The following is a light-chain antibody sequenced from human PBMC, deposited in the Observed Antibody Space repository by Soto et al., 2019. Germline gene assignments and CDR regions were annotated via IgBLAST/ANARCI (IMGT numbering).Light chain of an antibody. V-gene: IGLV1-47*02. CDR3: AAWDDSLSVFYV. Sequence: QSVLTQPPPASGTPGQRVTISCSGSRSNIGSNYVYWYQQLPGTAPKLLIYDNNQRPSGVPDRFSGSKSGTSASLAISGLRSEDEADYYCAAWDDSLSVFYVFGTGTKV. CDR2: DNN. J-gene: IGLJ1*01. CDR1: RSNIGSNY.